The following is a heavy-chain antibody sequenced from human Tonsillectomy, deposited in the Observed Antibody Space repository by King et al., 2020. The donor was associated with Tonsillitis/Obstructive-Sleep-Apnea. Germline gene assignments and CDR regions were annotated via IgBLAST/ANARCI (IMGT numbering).Heavy chain of an antibody. V-gene: IGHV3-30*04. CDR1: GFTFSSYA. Sequence: VQLVESGGGVVQPGRSLRLSCAASGFTFSSYAMHWVRQAPGKGLEWVAAISYDEKYKYYADSVKGRFTISRDNSKNTLYLQMNTLRAEDSAVYYCARGDARIFGVVDPWGQGTLGTVSS. CDR2: ISYDEKYK. D-gene: IGHD3-3*01. CDR3: ARGDARIFGVVDP. J-gene: IGHJ5*02.